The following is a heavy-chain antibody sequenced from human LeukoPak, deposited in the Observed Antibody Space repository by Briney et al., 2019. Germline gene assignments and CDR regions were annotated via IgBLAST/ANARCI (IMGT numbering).Heavy chain of an antibody. CDR3: ARVGCSSTSCYVDY. V-gene: IGHV4-39*07. CDR1: GGSISSSSYY. Sequence: SETLSLTCTVSGGSISSSSYYWGWIRQPPGKGLEWIGSIYYSGSTNYNPSLKSRLTISVDTSKNQFSLKLSSVTAADTAVYYCARVGCSSTSCYVDYWGQGTLVTVSS. CDR2: IYYSGST. J-gene: IGHJ4*02. D-gene: IGHD2-2*01.